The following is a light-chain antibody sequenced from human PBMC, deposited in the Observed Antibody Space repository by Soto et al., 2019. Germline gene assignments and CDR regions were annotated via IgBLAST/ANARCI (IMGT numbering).Light chain of an antibody. J-gene: IGKJ5*01. CDR1: QSISSY. CDR3: QQSYSTPQVT. CDR2: AAS. V-gene: IGKV1-39*01. Sequence: DIQTTQSPSSLSASVGDSVTITCGASQSISSYLNWYQQKPGKAPKLLIYAASSLQSGVPSRFSGSGSGTDFTLTISSLQPEDFATYYCQQSYSTPQVTFGQGTRLEI.